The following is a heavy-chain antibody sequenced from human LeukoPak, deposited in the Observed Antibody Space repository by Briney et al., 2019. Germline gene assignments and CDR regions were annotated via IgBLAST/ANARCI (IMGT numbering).Heavy chain of an antibody. D-gene: IGHD3-3*01. CDR3: ARMYYDFWSGYYSEYYYYYYMDV. CDR1: GDTFSYHS. V-gene: IGHV1-18*01. Sequence: ASVKVSCKTFGDTFSYHSISWVRQAPGQGLEWMGWISAYNGNTNYAQELQGRVTMTTDTSTSTAYMELRSLRSDDTAVYYCARMYYDFWSGYYSEYYYYYYMDVWGKGTTVTVSS. CDR2: ISAYNGNT. J-gene: IGHJ6*03.